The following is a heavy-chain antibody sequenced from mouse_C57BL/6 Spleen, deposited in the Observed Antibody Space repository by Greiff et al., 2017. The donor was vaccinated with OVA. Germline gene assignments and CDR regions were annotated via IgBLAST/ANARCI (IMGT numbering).Heavy chain of an antibody. V-gene: IGHV1-82*01. D-gene: IGHD1-1*01. J-gene: IGHJ2*01. CDR3: ARKGSTTPLDY. Sequence: QVQLQQSGPELVKPGASVKISCKASGYAFSSSWMNWVKQRPGKGLEWIGRIYPGDGDTNYNGKFKGKATLTADKSSSTAYMQLSSLTSEDSAVYFCARKGSTTPLDYWGQGTTLTVSS. CDR2: IYPGDGDT. CDR1: GYAFSSSW.